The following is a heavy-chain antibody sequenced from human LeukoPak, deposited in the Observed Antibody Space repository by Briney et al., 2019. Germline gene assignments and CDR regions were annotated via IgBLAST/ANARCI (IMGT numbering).Heavy chain of an antibody. D-gene: IGHD3-22*01. V-gene: IGHV3-21*01. CDR1: GFTFSSYS. J-gene: IGHJ6*03. CDR2: ISSSSSYI. CDR3: ASLTFYDSSGYPYMDV. Sequence: GGSLRLSCAASGFTFSSYSMNWVRQAPGKWLEWVSSISSSSSYIYYADSVKGRFTISRDNAKNSLYLQMNSLRAEDTAVYYCASLTFYDSSGYPYMDVWGKGTTVTVSS.